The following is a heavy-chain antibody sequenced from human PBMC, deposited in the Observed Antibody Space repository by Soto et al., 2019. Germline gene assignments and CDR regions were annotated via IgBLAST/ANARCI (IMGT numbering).Heavy chain of an antibody. V-gene: IGHV1-58*01. CDR1: GFTFTSSA. CDR3: AARSGYSPYYGMDV. J-gene: IGHJ6*02. D-gene: IGHD3-3*01. CDR2: IVVGSGNT. Sequence: VASVKVSCKASGFTFTSSAVQWVRQARGQRLEWIGWIVVGSGNTNYAQRFQERVTITRDMSTSTAYMELSSLRSEGTAVYYCAARSGYSPYYGMDVWGQGTTVTVSS.